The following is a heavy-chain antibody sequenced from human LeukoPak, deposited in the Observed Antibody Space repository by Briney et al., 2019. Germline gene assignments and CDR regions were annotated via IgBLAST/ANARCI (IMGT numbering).Heavy chain of an antibody. J-gene: IGHJ3*02. D-gene: IGHD4-23*01. Sequence: PGGSLRLSCAASGLPLRSYAMNWVRQARGRGLEWVSTISGSGASTKYADSVKGRFTIPRDNSKNTLYLKMNSLRADDTAVYYCAKSLNTVVTTDAFDIWGQGTMVTVSS. V-gene: IGHV3-23*01. CDR1: GLPLRSYA. CDR3: AKSLNTVVTTDAFDI. CDR2: ISGSGAST.